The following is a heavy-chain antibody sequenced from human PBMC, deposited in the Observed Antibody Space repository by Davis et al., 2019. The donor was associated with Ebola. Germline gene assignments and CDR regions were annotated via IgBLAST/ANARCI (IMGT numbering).Heavy chain of an antibody. J-gene: IGHJ6*02. V-gene: IGHV4-4*02. CDR3: ARVDDYYYGMDV. Sequence: SETLSLTCAVSGGSISSSNWWSWVRQPPGKWLEWIGEIYQSGSTNYNPSLKSRVTISVDTSKNQFSLKLSSVTDADTAVYYCARVDDYYYGMDVWGQGTTVTVSS. D-gene: IGHD5-24*01. CDR1: GGSISSSNW. CDR2: IYQSGST.